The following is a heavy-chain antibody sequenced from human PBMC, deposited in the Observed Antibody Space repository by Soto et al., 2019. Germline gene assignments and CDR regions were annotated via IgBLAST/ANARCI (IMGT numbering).Heavy chain of an antibody. V-gene: IGHV3-9*01. CDR2: ISWNSGSI. Sequence: EVQLVESGGGLVQPGRSLRLSCVASGFTFDDYAMHWVRQAPGKGLEWVAGISWNSGSIGYADSVKGRFTISRDNAKKYMYLHMNYLRAEDTALYYCAKDHYGYCSRGSCYSFDYWGQGTLVTVSS. D-gene: IGHD2-15*01. J-gene: IGHJ4*02. CDR1: GFTFDDYA. CDR3: AKDHYGYCSRGSCYSFDY.